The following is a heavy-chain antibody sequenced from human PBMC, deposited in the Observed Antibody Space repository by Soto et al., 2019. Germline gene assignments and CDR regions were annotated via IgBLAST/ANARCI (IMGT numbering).Heavy chain of an antibody. CDR3: ARGSGGRYDY. J-gene: IGHJ4*02. V-gene: IGHV1-18*01. Sequence: QVQLVQSGPEVKKPGASVKVSCKASGYRFSGYGMSWLRQAPGQGLEWMGWINGYNGNTKHAQKFRDRVTMTSDTSTNTASMELRSINSDDKAVYFCARGSGGRYDYWGQGTLISVSS. CDR2: INGYNGNT. CDR1: GYRFSGYG. D-gene: IGHD1-26*01.